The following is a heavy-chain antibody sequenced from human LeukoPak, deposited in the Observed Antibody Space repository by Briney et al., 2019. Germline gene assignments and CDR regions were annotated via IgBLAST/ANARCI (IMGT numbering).Heavy chain of an antibody. V-gene: IGHV1-18*01. CDR3: ARGDYYDSSGYYRFDY. J-gene: IGHJ4*02. D-gene: IGHD3-22*01. CDR2: ISAYNGNT. CDR1: GYTFTSYG. Sequence: ASVKVSCKASGYTFTSYGISWVQQAPGQGLEWMGWISAYNGNTNYAQKLQGRVTMTTDTSTSTAYMELRSLRSDDTAVYYCARGDYYDSSGYYRFDYWGQGTLVTVSS.